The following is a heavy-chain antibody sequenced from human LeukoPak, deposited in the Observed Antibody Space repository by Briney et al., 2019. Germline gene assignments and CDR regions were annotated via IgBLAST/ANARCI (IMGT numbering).Heavy chain of an antibody. Sequence: SQTLSLTCTVSGGSISSGGYYWSWIRQHPGKGLEWIGYIYYSGSTYYNPSHKSRVTISVDTSKNQFSLKLGSVTAADTAVYYCARGAGYYDSSGNWFDPWGQGTLVTVSS. CDR1: GGSISSGGYY. CDR2: IYYSGST. J-gene: IGHJ5*02. CDR3: ARGAGYYDSSGNWFDP. V-gene: IGHV4-31*03. D-gene: IGHD3-22*01.